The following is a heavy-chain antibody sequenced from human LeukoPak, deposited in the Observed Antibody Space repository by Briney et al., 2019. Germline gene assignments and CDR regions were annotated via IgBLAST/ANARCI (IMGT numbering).Heavy chain of an antibody. CDR1: GFTSSSFS. CDR2: IISSSSYI. V-gene: IGHV3-21*01. J-gene: IGHJ3*02. D-gene: IGHD6-19*01. Sequence: GGSLRLSCAASGFTSSSFSMNWVRQAPGGVLEWVSSIISSSSYIYYADSGKGRFTIARDNAKNSTYRQINSMRAEDTAVYYCARGKIAVAGRGAFGIWGQGTMVTVSS. CDR3: ARGKIAVAGRGAFGI.